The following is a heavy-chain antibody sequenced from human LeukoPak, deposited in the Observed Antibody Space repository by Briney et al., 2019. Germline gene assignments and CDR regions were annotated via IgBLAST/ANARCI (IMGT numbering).Heavy chain of an antibody. CDR2: IIPIFGTA. J-gene: IGHJ5*02. V-gene: IGHV1-69*13. CDR1: GGTFSSYA. CDR3: ARDSDDYGDYFWFDP. D-gene: IGHD4-17*01. Sequence: SVKVSCKASGGTFSSYAISWVRQALGQGLEWMGGIIPIFGTANYAQKFQGRVTITADESTSTAYMELSSLRSEDTAVYYCARDSDDYGDYFWFDPWGQGTLVTVSS.